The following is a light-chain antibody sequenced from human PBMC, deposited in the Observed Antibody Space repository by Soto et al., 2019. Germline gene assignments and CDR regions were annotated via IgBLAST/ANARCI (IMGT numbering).Light chain of an antibody. CDR1: SSDVGGYNY. CDR2: AVS. J-gene: IGLJ1*01. V-gene: IGLV2-8*01. CDR3: SSYAGSNNYV. Sequence: QSVLTQPASVSGSPGQSITISCTGTSSDVGGYNYVSWYQQHPDKAPRLMIYAVSERPSGVPDRFSGSKSGNTASLTVSGLQAEDEADYYCSSYAGSNNYVLGTGTKV.